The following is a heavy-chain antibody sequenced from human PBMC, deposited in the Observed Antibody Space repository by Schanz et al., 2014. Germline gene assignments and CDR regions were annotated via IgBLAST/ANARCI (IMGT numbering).Heavy chain of an antibody. CDR3: ARGAVTLSYFDY. J-gene: IGHJ4*02. V-gene: IGHV3-11*01. D-gene: IGHD4-17*01. CDR2: ISTTGAII. Sequence: VQLVESGGGLVQPGGSLRLSCAASGITFSDYAMSWVRQAPGKGLEWLSYISTTGAIIYYADSVQGRFTISRDNAKNSLYLQMNSLRAEDTAVYYCARGAVTLSYFDYWGQGTLITVSS. CDR1: GITFSDYA.